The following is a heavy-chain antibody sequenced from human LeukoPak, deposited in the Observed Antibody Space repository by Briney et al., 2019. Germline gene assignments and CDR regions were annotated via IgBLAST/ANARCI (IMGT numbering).Heavy chain of an antibody. Sequence: SGGSLRLSCAASGFTFSSYWMSWVRQAPGKRLEWVANIKQDGSEKYYVDSVKGRFTISRDNAKNSLYLQMNSLRAEDTAVYYCASRIAAAGAEYFQHWGQGTLVTVSS. CDR3: ASRIAAAGAEYFQH. CDR1: GFTFSSYW. CDR2: IKQDGSEK. V-gene: IGHV3-7*03. D-gene: IGHD6-13*01. J-gene: IGHJ1*01.